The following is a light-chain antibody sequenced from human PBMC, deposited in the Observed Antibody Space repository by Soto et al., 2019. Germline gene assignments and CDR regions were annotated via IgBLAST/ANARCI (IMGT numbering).Light chain of an antibody. Sequence: SYELTQSPSVSVAPGKTARITCEGNTIGSKSVHWYQQKPGQAPVLVIYYDSDRPSGIPERFSGSNSGNTATLTISRVEAGDEDDYYCQVWNSSSDHWVFGGGTKVTVL. CDR1: TIGSKS. CDR3: QVWNSSSDHWV. CDR2: YDS. J-gene: IGLJ3*02. V-gene: IGLV3-21*04.